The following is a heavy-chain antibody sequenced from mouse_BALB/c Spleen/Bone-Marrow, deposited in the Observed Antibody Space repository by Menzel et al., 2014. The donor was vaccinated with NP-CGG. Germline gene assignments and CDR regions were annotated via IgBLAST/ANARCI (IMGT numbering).Heavy chain of an antibody. CDR2: INPGSSTI. CDR3: ARLGYYGYHDN. V-gene: IGHV4-2*02. J-gene: IGHJ2*01. CDR1: GFDFGRYW. D-gene: IGHD1-2*01. Sequence: VKLMESGGGLVQPGGSLNLACVASGFDFGRYWMSWARQAPGKGLEWIGEINPGSSTINYSPSLKDKFIMSRDNAKNTLYLQMRKVRSEDTALYYCARLGYYGYHDNWGQGTPLTVSS.